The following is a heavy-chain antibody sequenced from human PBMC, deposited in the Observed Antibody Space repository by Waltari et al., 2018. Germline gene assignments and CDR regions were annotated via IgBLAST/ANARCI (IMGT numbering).Heavy chain of an antibody. Sequence: QVQLQQWGAGLLKPSETLSLTCAVYGGSFSGYYWSCCRQPPGKGLEWIGEIKHRGSTNNNPTLKRRVTIAVETSKNQFYRKLSSVTAAEAAVEYCARAQSSSRNYFDYWGQGTLVTVSS. D-gene: IGHD6-13*01. J-gene: IGHJ4*02. CDR3: ARAQSSSRNYFDY. V-gene: IGHV4-34*01. CDR2: IKHRGST. CDR1: GGSFSGYY.